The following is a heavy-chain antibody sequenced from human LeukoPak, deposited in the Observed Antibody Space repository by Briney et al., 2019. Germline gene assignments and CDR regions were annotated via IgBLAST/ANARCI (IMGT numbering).Heavy chain of an antibody. Sequence: SETLSLTCAVSGGSISSAGYSWSWIRQPPGKGLEWIGYIYHSGSTYYNPSLKSRVTISVDTSKNQFSLKLSSVTAADTAVYYCARHGVVSEMATITPWPYYFDYWGQGTLVTVSS. CDR1: GGSISSAGYS. J-gene: IGHJ4*02. V-gene: IGHV4-30-2*01. CDR3: ARHGVVSEMATITPWPYYFDY. D-gene: IGHD5-24*01. CDR2: IYHSGST.